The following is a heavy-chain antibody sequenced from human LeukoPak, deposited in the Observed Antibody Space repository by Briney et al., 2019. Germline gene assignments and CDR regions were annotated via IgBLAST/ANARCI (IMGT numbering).Heavy chain of an antibody. CDR1: GFTFSSYG. CDR3: ASYWFGGLEPQPNWFDP. V-gene: IGHV3-30*02. J-gene: IGHJ5*02. Sequence: GGSLRLSCAASGFTFSSYGMHWVRQAPGKGLEWVAFIRYDGTNKYYADSVKGRFTISRDNYKNTLYLKMNNLRAEDTAVYYCASYWFGGLEPQPNWFDPWGQGTLVTVSS. D-gene: IGHD3-10*01. CDR2: IRYDGTNK.